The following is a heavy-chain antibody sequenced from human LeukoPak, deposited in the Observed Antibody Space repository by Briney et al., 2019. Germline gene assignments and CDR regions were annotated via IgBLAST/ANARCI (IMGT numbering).Heavy chain of an antibody. CDR1: GFTFSSYG. Sequence: GGSLRLSCAASGFTFSSYGMTWVRQAPGKGLEWVSAIIGSGGRTYCADSVKGRSTISRDNSKNKLYLQMNSLRAEDTAVYYCAKFGLAGSGRYHDAFDIWGQGTMVTVSS. J-gene: IGHJ3*02. CDR2: IIGSGGRT. CDR3: AKFGLAGSGRYHDAFDI. V-gene: IGHV3-23*01. D-gene: IGHD3-10*01.